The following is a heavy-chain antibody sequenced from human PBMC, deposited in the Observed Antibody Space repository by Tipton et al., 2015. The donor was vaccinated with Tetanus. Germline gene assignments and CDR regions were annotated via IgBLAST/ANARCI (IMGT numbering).Heavy chain of an antibody. CDR3: AQNSKGDYYYYYGMDV. Sequence: TLSLTCSVSGDSGSRHYWSWIRQPPGRALEWIGDIFYSGNSISNPSFRSRVTMSVDTSRTLFSLTLIAVTAADTAVYYCAQNSKGDYYYYYGMDVWGQGTTVTVSS. J-gene: IGHJ6*02. D-gene: IGHD2-21*02. CDR2: IFYSGNS. V-gene: IGHV4-59*02. CDR1: GDSGSRHY.